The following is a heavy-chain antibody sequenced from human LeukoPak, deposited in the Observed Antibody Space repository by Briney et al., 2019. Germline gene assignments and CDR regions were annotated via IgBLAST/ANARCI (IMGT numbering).Heavy chain of an antibody. Sequence: GGSLRLSCVASGFIFSSYGMHWVRQAPGKGLEWVAVIWYDGTNKYYGDSVKGRFTISRDNSKNTLYLQINRLRVEDTAVYYCARDGHHLPDYWGQGTLVTVSS. D-gene: IGHD1-14*01. V-gene: IGHV3-33*01. CDR3: ARDGHHLPDY. CDR2: IWYDGTNK. J-gene: IGHJ4*02. CDR1: GFIFSSYG.